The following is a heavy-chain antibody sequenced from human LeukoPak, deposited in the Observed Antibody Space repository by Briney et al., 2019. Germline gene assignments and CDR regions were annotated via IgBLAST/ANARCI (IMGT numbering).Heavy chain of an antibody. D-gene: IGHD3-22*01. CDR2: ISIYNGNT. V-gene: IGHV1-18*01. Sequence: SSVKLSFTSSGYTFTIYSFNWIWQPPGQGLGWMGWISIYNGNTNHAQKLHGRVTLTPDTSTSTAYMELRSLRSDATAVYYCARDTSPYYYDSSSYCDYWGQGTLVTVSS. CDR3: ARDTSPYYYDSSSYCDY. CDR1: GYTFTIYS. J-gene: IGHJ4*02.